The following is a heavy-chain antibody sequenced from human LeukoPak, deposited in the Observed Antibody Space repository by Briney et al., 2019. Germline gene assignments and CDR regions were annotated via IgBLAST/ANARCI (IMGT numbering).Heavy chain of an antibody. J-gene: IGHJ5*02. Sequence: ASVTVSFKGAGGTFISYAISWARQGPGQGIEWMGGIILIFGTANYAQKFQGRVTITADESTSTAYVELSSLRSEDTAVYYCARAPITMVRGVIFWFDRWGRGTLVTVSS. CDR2: IILIFGTA. CDR3: ARAPITMVRGVIFWFDR. D-gene: IGHD3-10*01. CDR1: GGTFISYA. V-gene: IGHV1-69*01.